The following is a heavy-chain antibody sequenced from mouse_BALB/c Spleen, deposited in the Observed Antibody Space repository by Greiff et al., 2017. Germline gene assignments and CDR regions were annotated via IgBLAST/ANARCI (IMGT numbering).Heavy chain of an antibody. V-gene: IGHV5-6-3*01. Sequence: EVMLVESGGGLVQPGGSLKLSCAASGFTFSSYGMSWVRQTPDKRLELVATINSNGGSTYYPDSVKGRFTISRDNAKNTLYLQMSSLKSEDTAMYYCATLPSMDDWGQGTSVTVSS. J-gene: IGHJ4*01. CDR2: INSNGGST. CDR1: GFTFSSYG. CDR3: ATLPSMDD. D-gene: IGHD2-10*01.